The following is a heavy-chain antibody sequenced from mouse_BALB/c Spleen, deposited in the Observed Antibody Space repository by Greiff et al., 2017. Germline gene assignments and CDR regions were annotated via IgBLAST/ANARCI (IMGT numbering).Heavy chain of an antibody. D-gene: IGHD2-14*01. CDR2: ISSGGSYT. V-gene: IGHV5-9-3*01. J-gene: IGHJ3*01. Sequence: EVKLVESGGGLVKPGGSLKLSCAASGFTFSSYAMSWVRQTPEKRLEWVATISSGGSYTYYPDSVKGRFTISRDNARNILYLQMSSLRSEDTAMYYCARGDRYEGWFAYWGQGTLVTVSA. CDR1: GFTFSSYA. CDR3: ARGDRYEGWFAY.